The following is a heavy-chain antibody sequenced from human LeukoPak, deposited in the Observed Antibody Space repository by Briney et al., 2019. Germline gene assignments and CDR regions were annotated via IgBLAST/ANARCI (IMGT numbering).Heavy chain of an antibody. CDR1: GFTFDDYG. D-gene: IGHD6-13*01. CDR2: INWNGGIT. CDR3: ARRPYSSSWYYFDY. J-gene: IGHJ4*02. V-gene: IGHV3-20*04. Sequence: GGSLRLSCAASGFTFDDYGMSWVRQAPGKGLEWVSGINWNGGITAYADSVKGRFTISRDNAKNSLYLQMNSLRAEDTAVYYCARRPYSSSWYYFDYWGQGTLVTVSS.